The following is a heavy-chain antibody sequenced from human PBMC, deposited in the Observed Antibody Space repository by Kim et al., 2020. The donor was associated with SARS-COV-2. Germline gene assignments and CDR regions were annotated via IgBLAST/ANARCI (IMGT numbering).Heavy chain of an antibody. V-gene: IGHV3-30*07. D-gene: IGHD3-22*01. Sequence: DSVKGRFTISRDNSKNTLYLQMNSLRAEDTAVYYCARVMGPYDSSGYLDYWGQGTLVTVSS. J-gene: IGHJ4*02. CDR3: ARVMGPYDSSGYLDY.